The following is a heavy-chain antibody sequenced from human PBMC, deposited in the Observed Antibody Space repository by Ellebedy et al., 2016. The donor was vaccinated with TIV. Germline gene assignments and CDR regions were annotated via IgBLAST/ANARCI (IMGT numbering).Heavy chain of an antibody. V-gene: IGHV5-10-1*01. Sequence: GESLKISCQGSGYTFTRYFITWVRLMPGKGLQWMGRIHPRDSYTNYNPSFEGHVTISADKSISTAYIQWSRLKASDSAIYYCARGVSAGSGWLDPWGPGTLVTVTS. D-gene: IGHD3-3*01. J-gene: IGHJ5*01. CDR3: ARGVSAGSGWLDP. CDR1: GYTFTRYF. CDR2: IHPRDSYT.